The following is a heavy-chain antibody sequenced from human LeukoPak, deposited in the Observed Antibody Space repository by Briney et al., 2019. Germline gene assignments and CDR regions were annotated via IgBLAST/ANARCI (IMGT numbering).Heavy chain of an antibody. J-gene: IGHJ6*03. Sequence: PGGSLRLSCAASGFTFSTYAMSWVRLAPGKGLEWVSGISGSGGSTYYADSVKGRFTSSRDNSNNTLYVQMNSLRVEDTAVYYCAREDVGLTTMTHERTKYYYYMDVWGKGTTVIVSS. CDR1: GFTFSTYA. CDR2: ISGSGGST. CDR3: AREDVGLTTMTHERTKYYYYMDV. D-gene: IGHD4-17*01. V-gene: IGHV3-23*01.